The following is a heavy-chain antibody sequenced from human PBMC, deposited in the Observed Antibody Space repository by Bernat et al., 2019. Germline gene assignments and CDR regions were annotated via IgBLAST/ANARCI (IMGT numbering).Heavy chain of an antibody. CDR1: GFTFSSYW. J-gene: IGHJ3*02. CDR2: INTDARGT. CDR3: AREETRGRDAFDM. Sequence: EVQLVESGGGLVQPGGSLRLSCTASGFTFSSYWMHWVRQAPGRGLVWVSRINTDARGTNYADVVKGRFTISRDNAKNTLYLEMNSLRAEDTAVYYCAREETRGRDAFDMWGQGTMITVSS. D-gene: IGHD3-16*01. V-gene: IGHV3-74*01.